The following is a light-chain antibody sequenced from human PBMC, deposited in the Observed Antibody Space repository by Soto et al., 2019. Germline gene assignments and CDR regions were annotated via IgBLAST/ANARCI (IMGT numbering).Light chain of an antibody. CDR2: EVN. J-gene: IGLJ1*01. CDR3: NSYTSSTTYV. CDR1: SSDVGGYNS. V-gene: IGLV2-14*01. Sequence: QLVLTQPASVSGSPGQSITISCTGTSSDVGGYNSVSWYQQHPGKAPKLIIYEVNNRPSGVSNRFSGSKSGNTASLTISGLQAEDEADYYCNSYTSSTTYVFGTGTKLTVL.